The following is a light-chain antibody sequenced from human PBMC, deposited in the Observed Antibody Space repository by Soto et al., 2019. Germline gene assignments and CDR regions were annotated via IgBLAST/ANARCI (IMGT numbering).Light chain of an antibody. V-gene: IGLV1-44*01. J-gene: IGLJ1*01. CDR2: TTN. CDR3: ASWYAGLNGHV. Sequence: QSVLTQPHSASGTPGQRVTISCSGSSSNIGTSSVHWFQQLPGTAPKLLISTTNQRPSGVPERFSGSKSGTSASLAISGLQSEDEADYYCASWYAGLNGHVFGPATKVTVL. CDR1: SSNIGTSS.